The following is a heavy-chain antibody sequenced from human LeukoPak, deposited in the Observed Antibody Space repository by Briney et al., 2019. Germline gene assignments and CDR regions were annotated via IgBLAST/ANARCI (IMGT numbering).Heavy chain of an antibody. V-gene: IGHV3-21*01. Sequence: GGSLRLSCAASRFTFSTYWLSWVRQAPGKGLEWVSSISSSSSYIYYADSVRGRFTISRDNAKNTLYLQMNSLRAEDTAVYYCASDWHGPDYWGQGTLVTVSS. J-gene: IGHJ4*02. CDR1: RFTFSTYW. CDR2: ISSSSSYI. CDR3: ASDWHGPDY.